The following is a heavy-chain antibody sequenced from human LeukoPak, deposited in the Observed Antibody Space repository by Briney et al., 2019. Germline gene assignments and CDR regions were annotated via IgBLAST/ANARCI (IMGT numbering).Heavy chain of an antibody. CDR3: ARDEGGELLTYFDY. CDR2: INWNGGST. D-gene: IGHD1-26*01. V-gene: IGHV3-20*04. J-gene: IGHJ4*02. Sequence: PAGSLRLSCAASGFTFDDYGMSWVRHAPGKGLEWVSAINWNGGSTGYADSVKGRFTISRDNAKNSLYLQMNSLRAEDTALYYCARDEGGELLTYFDYWGQGTLVTVSS. CDR1: GFTFDDYG.